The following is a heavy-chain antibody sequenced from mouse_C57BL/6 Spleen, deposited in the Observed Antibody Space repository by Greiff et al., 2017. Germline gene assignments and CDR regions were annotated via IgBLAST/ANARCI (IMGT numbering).Heavy chain of an antibody. J-gene: IGHJ4*01. Sequence: EVHLVESGGGLVKPGGSLKLSCAASGFTFSDYGMHWVRQAPEKGLEWVAYISSGSSTIYYADTVKGRFTISRDNAKNTLFLQMTSLRSEDTAMYYCARAYYDYDEEYYAMDYWGQGTSVTVSS. CDR1: GFTFSDYG. V-gene: IGHV5-17*01. D-gene: IGHD2-4*01. CDR2: ISSGSSTI. CDR3: ARAYYDYDEEYYAMDY.